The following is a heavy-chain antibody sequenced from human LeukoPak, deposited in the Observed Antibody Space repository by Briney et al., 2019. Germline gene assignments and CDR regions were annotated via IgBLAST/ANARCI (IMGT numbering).Heavy chain of an antibody. D-gene: IGHD1-14*01. J-gene: IGHJ4*02. CDR3: ARYPDGISSIEGFDY. Sequence: VASVKVSCKASGYTFTNYGISWVRQAPGQGLEWMGWISAYNGNTNYAQKFQGRVTMTTDTSTSTDYMELSSLTSEDTAVYYCARYPDGISSIEGFDYWGQGTLVTVSS. CDR2: ISAYNGNT. V-gene: IGHV1-18*01. CDR1: GYTFTNYG.